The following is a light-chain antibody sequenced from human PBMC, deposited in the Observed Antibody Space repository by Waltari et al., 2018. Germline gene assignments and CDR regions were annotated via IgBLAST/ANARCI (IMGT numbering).Light chain of an antibody. CDR1: SSAVGLYHY. J-gene: IGLJ2*01. CDR2: DVT. CDR3: SSYTISSFVL. Sequence: QSALTQPASVSGSPGQSLTISCTTTSSAVGLYHYVSWYQQHPGKAPKLIIYDVTSRPSGISFRFSGSKSGNTASLSISGLQAEDEADYYCSSYTISSFVLFGGGTKVTVL. V-gene: IGLV2-14*01.